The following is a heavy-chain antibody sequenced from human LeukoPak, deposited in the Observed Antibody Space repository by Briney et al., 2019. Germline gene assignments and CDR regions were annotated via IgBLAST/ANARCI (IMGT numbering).Heavy chain of an antibody. D-gene: IGHD2-15*01. CDR2: ISYDGSNK. CDR1: GFTFSSYA. CDR3: ARGGAAPSNYFDY. J-gene: IGHJ4*02. V-gene: IGHV3-30-3*01. Sequence: GGSLRLSCAASGFTFSSYAMHWVRQAPGKGLEWVAVISYDGSNKYYADSVKGRFTISRDNSKNTLYLQMNSLRAEDTAVYYCARGGAAPSNYFDYWGQGTLVTVSS.